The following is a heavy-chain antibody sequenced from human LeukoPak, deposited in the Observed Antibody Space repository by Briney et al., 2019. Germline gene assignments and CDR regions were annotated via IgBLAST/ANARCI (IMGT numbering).Heavy chain of an antibody. J-gene: IGHJ5*02. Sequence: SETLSLTCTVSGGSLSSYYWRWIRQPAGKGLEWIGRIYTSGSTNYNPSLKSRVTMSVDTSKNQFSLKLSSVTAADTAVYYCARDKAAAGSRFDPWGQGTLVTVSA. V-gene: IGHV4-4*07. CDR2: IYTSGST. CDR3: ARDKAAAGSRFDP. D-gene: IGHD6-13*01. CDR1: GGSLSSYY.